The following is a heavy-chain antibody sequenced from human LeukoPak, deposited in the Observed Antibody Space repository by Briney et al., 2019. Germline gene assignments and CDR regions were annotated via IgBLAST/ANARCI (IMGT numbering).Heavy chain of an antibody. CDR2: ISYDGSNK. CDR1: GFTFSSYG. Sequence: PGRSLRLSCAASGFTFSSYGMHWVRQAPGKGLEWVAVISYDGSNKYYADSVKGRFTISRDNSKNTLYLQMNSLRAEDTAVYYCAKDHSIVAPTLQHYYYGMDVWGKGTTVTVSS. J-gene: IGHJ6*04. V-gene: IGHV3-30*18. CDR3: AKDHSIVAPTLQHYYYGMDV. D-gene: IGHD5-12*01.